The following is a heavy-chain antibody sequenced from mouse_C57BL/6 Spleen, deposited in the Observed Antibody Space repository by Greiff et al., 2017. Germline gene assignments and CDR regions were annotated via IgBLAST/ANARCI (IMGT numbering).Heavy chain of an antibody. D-gene: IGHD2-4*01. Sequence: VQLQQPGAELVKPGASVKMSCKASGYTFTSYWITWVKQRPGQGLEWIGDIYPGSGSTNYTEKFKSKATLTVDTSSSTAYMQLSSLTSEDAAVYYCARDDYDNGWFADWGQGTLVTVSA. J-gene: IGHJ3*01. V-gene: IGHV1-55*01. CDR3: ARDDYDNGWFAD. CDR2: IYPGSGST. CDR1: GYTFTSYW.